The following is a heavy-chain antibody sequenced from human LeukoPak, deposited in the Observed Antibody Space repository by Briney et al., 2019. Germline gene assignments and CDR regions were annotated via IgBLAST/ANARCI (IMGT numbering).Heavy chain of an antibody. CDR2: INHSGST. D-gene: IGHD5-12*01. V-gene: IGHV4-34*01. CDR3: ARGWLQRKKFDY. CDR1: GGSFSGYY. Sequence: PSETLSLTCAVYGGSFSGYYWSWIRQPPGKGLEWIGEINHSGSTNYNPSLKSRVTISVDTSKNQFSLKLSSVTAADTAVYYCARGWLQRKKFDYWGQGTLVTVSS. J-gene: IGHJ4*02.